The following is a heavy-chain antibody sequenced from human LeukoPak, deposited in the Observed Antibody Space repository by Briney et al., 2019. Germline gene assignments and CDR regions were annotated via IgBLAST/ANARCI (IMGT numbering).Heavy chain of an antibody. CDR1: GYTFTGYY. CDR2: INPNSGGT. V-gene: IGHV1-2*02. CDR3: ARDLLSPYGMDV. Sequence: EASVTVSCKASGYTFTGYYMHWVRQAPGQGLEWMGWINPNSGGTNYAQKFQGRVTMTRDTSISTAYMELSRLRSDDTAVYYCARDLLSPYGMDVWGQGTTVTVSS. J-gene: IGHJ6*02.